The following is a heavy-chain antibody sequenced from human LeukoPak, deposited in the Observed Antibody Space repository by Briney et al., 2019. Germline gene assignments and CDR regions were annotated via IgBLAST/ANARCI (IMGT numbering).Heavy chain of an antibody. J-gene: IGHJ4*02. CDR3: ARHFSGWYYFDY. D-gene: IGHD6-19*01. V-gene: IGHV1-18*01. Sequence: ASVKVSCKASGYTFITHDFIWVRQAPGQGLEWMGWISPSNDKIQYAQQLQGRVTMTTDTSTSTAYMELRSLRSDDSAIYYRARHFSGWYYFDYWGQGTPITVSS. CDR2: ISPSNDKI. CDR1: GYTFITHD.